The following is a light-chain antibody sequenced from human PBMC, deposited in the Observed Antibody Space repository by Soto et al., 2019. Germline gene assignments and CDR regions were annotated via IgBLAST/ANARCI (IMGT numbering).Light chain of an antibody. CDR3: QQYNSYWT. CDR1: QSISSW. J-gene: IGKJ1*01. V-gene: IGKV1-5*01. Sequence: DIQMTQSPSTLSASVGDRVTITCRASQSISSWLAWYQQKPGKAPKLQIYDASSLESGVPSRFSGSGSGTEFTLTISSLQPDDFATYYCQQYNSYWTFGQGTKVDTK. CDR2: DAS.